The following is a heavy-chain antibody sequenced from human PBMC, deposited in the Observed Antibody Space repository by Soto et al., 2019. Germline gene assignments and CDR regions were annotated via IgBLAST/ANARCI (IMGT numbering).Heavy chain of an antibody. CDR3: ARDDYYDNGAFDI. D-gene: IGHD3-22*01. J-gene: IGHJ3*02. CDR2: ISAYNGNT. Sequence: QVQLVQSGAEVKKPGASVKVSCKASGYTFISYGISWVRQAPGQGLEWMGWISAYNGNTKYAQKLQGRVXXTXDKXTSTAYMELRSLRSDDTAVYYCARDDYYDNGAFDIWGQGTTVTVSS. CDR1: GYTFISYG. V-gene: IGHV1-18*01.